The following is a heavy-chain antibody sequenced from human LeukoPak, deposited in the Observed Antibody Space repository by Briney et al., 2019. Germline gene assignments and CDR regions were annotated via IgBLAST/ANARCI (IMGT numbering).Heavy chain of an antibody. D-gene: IGHD5-24*01. J-gene: IGHJ4*02. CDR2: IYYSGST. Sequence: SETLSLTCTVSGGSISSYYWSWIRQPPGKGLEWIGYIYYSGSTNYNPSLKSRVTISVDTSKNQFSLKLHSVTAADTALYYCARGGDIRDGYIFDYWGQGTLVTVSS. CDR1: GGSISSYY. V-gene: IGHV4-59*01. CDR3: ARGGDIRDGYIFDY.